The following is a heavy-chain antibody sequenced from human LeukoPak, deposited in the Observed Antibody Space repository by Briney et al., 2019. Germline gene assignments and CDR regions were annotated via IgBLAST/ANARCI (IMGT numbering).Heavy chain of an antibody. CDR3: AKDALPHTYSYYFDF. CDR2: LSGSASST. J-gene: IGHJ4*02. V-gene: IGHV3-23*01. Sequence: GGSLRLSCTDSGFTFTSHAMHWVRQAPGKGLEWVSGLSGSASSTYYADSVKGRFTISRDNSKNMLYLQMNSLRAEDTAVYYCAKDALPHTYSYYFDFWGQGTLVTVSS. CDR1: GFTFTSHA. D-gene: IGHD2-15*01.